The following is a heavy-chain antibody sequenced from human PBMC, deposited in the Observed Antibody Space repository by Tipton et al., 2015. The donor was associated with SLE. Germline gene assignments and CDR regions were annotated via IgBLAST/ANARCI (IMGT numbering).Heavy chain of an antibody. CDR3: ARRTYSSGYYNY. D-gene: IGHD3-22*01. CDR2: INHSGST. Sequence: TLSLTCTVSGGSISSSSYYWSWIRQPPGKGLEWIGEINHSGSTNYNPSLKSRVTISVDTSKNQFSLKLSSVTAADTAVYYCARRTYSSGYYNYWGQGTLVTVSS. V-gene: IGHV4-39*07. J-gene: IGHJ4*02. CDR1: GGSISSSSYY.